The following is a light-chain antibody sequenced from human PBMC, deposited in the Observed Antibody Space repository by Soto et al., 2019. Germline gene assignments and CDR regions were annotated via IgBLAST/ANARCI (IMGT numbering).Light chain of an antibody. J-gene: IGKJ1*01. CDR1: QGVSRK. Sequence: DIVMTQSPATLSVAPGERVTFSCRASQGVSRKLAWYQHRPGQAPRLLIYAASTRATGIPGRFSGSGSGTEFSLTISSLQSEDFAVYYCQQYNYWPRTFGQGTKVDIK. CDR2: AAS. CDR3: QQYNYWPRT. V-gene: IGKV3-15*01.